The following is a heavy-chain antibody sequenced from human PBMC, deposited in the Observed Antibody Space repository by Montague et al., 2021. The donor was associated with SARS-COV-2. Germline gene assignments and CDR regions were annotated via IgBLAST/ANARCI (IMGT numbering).Heavy chain of an antibody. CDR2: MYYSGST. V-gene: IGHV4-59*01. Sequence: SETLSLTCTVSGGSISNYYWSWIRQSPGKGLEWIAYMYYSGSTKYNPSLKSRATISVDTSKNQFSLTLSSMTAADTAVYYCARGRGGTIFGVTGAYYGTDIGGEGTTVTVSA. J-gene: IGHJ6*04. CDR3: ARGRGGTIFGVTGAYYGTDI. CDR1: GGSISNYY. D-gene: IGHD3-3*01.